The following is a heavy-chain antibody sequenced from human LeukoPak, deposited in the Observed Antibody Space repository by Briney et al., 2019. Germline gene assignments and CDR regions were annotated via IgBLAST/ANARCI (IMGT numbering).Heavy chain of an antibody. Sequence: PGGSLRLSCAASGFTFSSHWMKWVRQSPGKGLEGVAHISQDGGEKYYVDSVKGRFTISRDNAKNSLYLQMNSVRAEDTAVYYCARDSYRALGYWGQGTLVTVSS. CDR1: GFTFSSHW. J-gene: IGHJ4*02. D-gene: IGHD1-14*01. CDR3: ARDSYRALGY. CDR2: ISQDGGEK. V-gene: IGHV3-7*01.